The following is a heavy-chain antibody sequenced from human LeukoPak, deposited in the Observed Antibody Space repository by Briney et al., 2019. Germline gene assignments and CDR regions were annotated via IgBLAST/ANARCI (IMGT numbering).Heavy chain of an antibody. Sequence: GGTLRLSCGASGFTFSTYGMTWVRQAPGKGLEWVSGMSDSGTNTYYADSVKGRFTISRDNAKNSLYLQMNSLRAEDTAVYYCARDYYDFWSGYQRADYWGQGTLVTVSS. CDR1: GFTFSTYG. CDR2: MSDSGTNT. D-gene: IGHD3-3*01. J-gene: IGHJ4*02. V-gene: IGHV3-48*01. CDR3: ARDYYDFWSGYQRADY.